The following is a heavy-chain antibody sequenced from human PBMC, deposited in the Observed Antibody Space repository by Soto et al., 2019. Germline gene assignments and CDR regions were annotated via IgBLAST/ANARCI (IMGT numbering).Heavy chain of an antibody. CDR3: ARGGYYGSGSYYNGHNWFDP. CDR2: FYYSGST. D-gene: IGHD3-10*01. V-gene: IGHV4-59*01. J-gene: IGHJ5*02. Sequence: QVQLQESGPGLVKPSETLSLTCTVSGGSISSYYWSWIRQPPGKGLEWIGYFYYSGSTNYNPALKRRVTISVDTSKNQFSLKLSSVAAADTAVYYCARGGYYGSGSYYNGHNWFDPWGQGTLVTVSS. CDR1: GGSISSYY.